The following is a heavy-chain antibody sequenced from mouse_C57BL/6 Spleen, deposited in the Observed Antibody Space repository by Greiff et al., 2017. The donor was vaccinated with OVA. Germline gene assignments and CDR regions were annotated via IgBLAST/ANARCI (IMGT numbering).Heavy chain of an antibody. J-gene: IGHJ3*01. CDR2: IDPETGGT. V-gene: IGHV1-15*01. Sequence: QVHVKQSGAELVRPGASVTLSCKASGYTFTDYEMHWVKQTPVHGLEWIGAIDPETGGTAYNQKFKGKAILTADKSSSTAYMELRSLTSEDSAVYYCTRSGNYGTAWFAYWGQGTLVTVSA. CDR3: TRSGNYGTAWFAY. CDR1: GYTFTDYE. D-gene: IGHD1-1*01.